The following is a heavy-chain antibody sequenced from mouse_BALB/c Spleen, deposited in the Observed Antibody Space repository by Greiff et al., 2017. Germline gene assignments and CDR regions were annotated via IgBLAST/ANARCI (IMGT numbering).Heavy chain of an antibody. CDR1: GFSLTDYG. Sequence: VQLVESGPGLVAPSQSLSITCTVSGFSLTDYGVSWIRQPPGKGLEWLGVIWGGGSTYYNSALKSRLSISKDNSKSQVFLKMNSLQTDDTAMYYCAKDHYYGSSYEFAYWGQGTLVTVSA. CDR3: AKDHYYGSSYEFAY. CDR2: IWGGGST. D-gene: IGHD1-1*01. J-gene: IGHJ3*01. V-gene: IGHV2-6-5*01.